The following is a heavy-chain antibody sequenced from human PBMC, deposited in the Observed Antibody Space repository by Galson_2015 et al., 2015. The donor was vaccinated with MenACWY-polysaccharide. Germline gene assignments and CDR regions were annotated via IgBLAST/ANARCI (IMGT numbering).Heavy chain of an antibody. D-gene: IGHD1-26*01. CDR2: MNPNSGNT. V-gene: IGHV1-8*01. CDR3: ARGLRGLQVGATKYFQH. J-gene: IGHJ1*01. Sequence: SVKVSCKASGYTFTSYDINWVRQATGQGLEWMGWMNPNSGNTGYAQKFQGRVTMTRNTSISTAYMELSSLRSEDTAVYYCARGLRGLQVGATKYFQHWGQGTLVTVSS. CDR1: GYTFTSYD.